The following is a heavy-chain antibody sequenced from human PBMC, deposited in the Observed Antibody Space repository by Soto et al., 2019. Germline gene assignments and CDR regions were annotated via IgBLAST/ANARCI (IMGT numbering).Heavy chain of an antibody. CDR2: IIPIFGTA. Sequence: QVQLVQSGAEVKKPGSSVKVSCKASGCTFSSYAISWVRQAPGQGLEWMGGIIPIFGTANYAQKFQGRVTITADESTSTAYMELSSLRSEDTAVYYCARVVGCSGGSCYSGRGWFDPWGQGTLVTVSS. J-gene: IGHJ5*02. CDR3: ARVVGCSGGSCYSGRGWFDP. V-gene: IGHV1-69*01. D-gene: IGHD2-15*01. CDR1: GCTFSSYA.